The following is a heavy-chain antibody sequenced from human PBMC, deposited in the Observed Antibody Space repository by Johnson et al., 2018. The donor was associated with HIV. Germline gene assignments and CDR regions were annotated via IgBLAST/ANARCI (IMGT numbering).Heavy chain of an antibody. CDR2: INSDGSST. CDR3: ARDRLLYSGSSVDTFDI. V-gene: IGHV3-74*01. CDR1: AFTFSSND. Sequence: VESEGGLVQPGGSLRLSCGASAFTFSSNDMKWVRQAPGKGLEWVSRINSDGSSTSYADSVKGRFTISRDNAKNTLYLQMNSLRAEDTAMYYCARDRLLYSGSSVDTFDIWGQGTMVTVSS. D-gene: IGHD1-26*01. J-gene: IGHJ3*02.